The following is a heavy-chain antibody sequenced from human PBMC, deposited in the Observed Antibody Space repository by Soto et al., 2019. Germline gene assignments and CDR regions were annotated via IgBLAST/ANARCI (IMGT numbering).Heavy chain of an antibody. D-gene: IGHD5-18*01. Sequence: GGSLRLSCAASGFTFSNAWMNWVRQAPGKGLEWVGRIKSKTDGGTTDYAAPVKGRFTISRDDSKNTLYLQMNSLKTEDTAVYYCTTQDMTAMAGSWLYYYYYGMDVWGQGTTVTVSS. CDR2: IKSKTDGGTT. CDR3: TTQDMTAMAGSWLYYYYYGMDV. V-gene: IGHV3-15*07. J-gene: IGHJ6*02. CDR1: GFTFSNAW.